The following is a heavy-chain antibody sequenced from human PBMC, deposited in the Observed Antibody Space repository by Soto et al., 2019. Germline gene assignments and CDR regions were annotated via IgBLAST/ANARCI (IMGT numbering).Heavy chain of an antibody. J-gene: IGHJ5*02. CDR1: GGSFSGYY. V-gene: IGHV4-34*01. D-gene: IGHD3-9*01. CDR2: INHSGST. Sequence: SETLSLTCAVYGGSFSGYYWSWIRQPPGKGLEWIGEINHSGSTNYNPSLKSRVTISVDTSKNQFSLKLSSVTAADTAVYYCARGLLRYFDWLPKSARFDPWGQGTLVTVSS. CDR3: ARGLLRYFDWLPKSARFDP.